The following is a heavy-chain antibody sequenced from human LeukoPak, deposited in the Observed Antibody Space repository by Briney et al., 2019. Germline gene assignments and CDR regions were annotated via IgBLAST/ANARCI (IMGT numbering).Heavy chain of an antibody. D-gene: IGHD1-26*01. CDR3: ARVPRSGSYYLFATRWFDP. Sequence: SETLSLTCAVSGGSISSNSYYWGWIRQPPGKGLEWIGSIYYSGSTYYNPSLKSRVTISVDTSKNQFSLKLSSVTAADTAVYYCARVPRSGSYYLFATRWFDPWGQGTLVTVSS. CDR1: GGSISSNSYY. CDR2: IYYSGST. V-gene: IGHV4-39*01. J-gene: IGHJ5*02.